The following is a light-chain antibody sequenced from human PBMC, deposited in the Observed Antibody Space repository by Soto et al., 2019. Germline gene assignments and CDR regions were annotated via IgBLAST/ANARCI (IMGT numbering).Light chain of an antibody. V-gene: IGKV1-39*01. J-gene: IGKJ2*03. CDR3: HQTDSTFNS. CDR2: TAS. Sequence: DIQVTQSASSLSASVGDRVTITCRASRSMRTYLNWYQQRPGKTPNLLIQTASTLQDGIPSRFSGSGSGTDFTLTISSLKPEDFATYYCHQTDSTFNSFGQGTTLEI. CDR1: RSMRTY.